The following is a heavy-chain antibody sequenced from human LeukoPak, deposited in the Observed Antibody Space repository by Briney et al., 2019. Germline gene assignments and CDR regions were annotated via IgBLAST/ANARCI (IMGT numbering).Heavy chain of an antibody. CDR2: IHYSGST. V-gene: IGHV4-59*01. D-gene: IGHD1-1*01. CDR1: GGSISTYY. J-gene: IGHJ5*02. Sequence: SETLSLTCTVSGGSISTYYWGWIRQPPGKGLEWIGHIHYSGSTKYNPSLKSRVTISVDTSKNQFFLKLSSVIAADTAVYYCARGGFLDPFDPWGQGTVVTVSS. CDR3: ARGGFLDPFDP.